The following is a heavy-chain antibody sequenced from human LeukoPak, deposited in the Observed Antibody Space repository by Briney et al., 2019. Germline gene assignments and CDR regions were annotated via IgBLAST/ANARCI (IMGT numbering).Heavy chain of an antibody. J-gene: IGHJ3*02. D-gene: IGHD4-17*01. CDR3: ARGDYGDPNDAFDI. CDR2: ISSSGSTI. CDR1: GFTFSSYE. V-gene: IGHV3-48*03. Sequence: GGSLRLSCAASGFTFSSYEMNWVRQAPGKGLEWVSYISSSGSTIYYADSVKGRFTISRDNAKNSLYLQMSSPRAEDTAVYYCARGDYGDPNDAFDIWGQGTMVTVSS.